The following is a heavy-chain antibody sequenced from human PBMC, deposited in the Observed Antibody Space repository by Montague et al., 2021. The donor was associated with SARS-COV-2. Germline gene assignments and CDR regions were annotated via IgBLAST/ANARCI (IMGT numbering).Heavy chain of an antibody. CDR1: GGSISSSSYY. Sequence: SETLSLTCTVSGGSISSSSYYWAWIRQPPGKGLEWIGSINHSGSTNYNPSLKSRVTISVDTSKNQFSLKLSSVTAADTAVYYCARGSGCSGGSCYSEWDPYYYYGMDVWGQGTTVTVSS. CDR2: INHSGST. V-gene: IGHV4-39*07. J-gene: IGHJ6*02. D-gene: IGHD2-15*01. CDR3: ARGSGCSGGSCYSEWDPYYYYGMDV.